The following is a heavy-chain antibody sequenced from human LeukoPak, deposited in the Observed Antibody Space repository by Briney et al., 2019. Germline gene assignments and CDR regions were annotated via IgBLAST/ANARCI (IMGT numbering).Heavy chain of an antibody. CDR1: GFTFSSYA. CDR2: ISSSSSYI. V-gene: IGHV3-21*06. Sequence: GGSLRLSCAASGFTFSSYAMSWVRQAPGKGLEWVSSISSSSSYIYYADSVKGRFTISRDNAKNSLYLQMNSLRAEDTAVYYCARIPSSGWYYFDYWGQGTLVTVSS. CDR3: ARIPSSGWYYFDY. J-gene: IGHJ4*02. D-gene: IGHD6-19*01.